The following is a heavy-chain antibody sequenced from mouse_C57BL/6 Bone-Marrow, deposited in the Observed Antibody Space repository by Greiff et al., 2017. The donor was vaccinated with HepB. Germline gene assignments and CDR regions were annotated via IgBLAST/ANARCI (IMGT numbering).Heavy chain of an antibody. Sequence: DVQLVESGEGLVKPGGSLKLSCAASGFTFSSYAMSWVRQTPEKRLEWVAYISSGGDYIYYADTVKGRFTISRDNARNTLYLQMSSLKSEDTAMYYCTRDRWLLTWFAYWGQGTLVTVSA. CDR2: ISSGGDYI. CDR3: TRDRWLLTWFAY. V-gene: IGHV5-9-1*02. CDR1: GFTFSSYA. J-gene: IGHJ3*01. D-gene: IGHD2-3*01.